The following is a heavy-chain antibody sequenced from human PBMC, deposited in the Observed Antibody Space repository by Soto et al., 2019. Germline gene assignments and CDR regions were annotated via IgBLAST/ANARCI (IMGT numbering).Heavy chain of an antibody. J-gene: IGHJ6*02. CDR1: GFTFNIYP. D-gene: IGHD3-3*01. CDR3: AQASITIPLYGMDV. V-gene: IGHV3-23*01. Sequence: PGGSLRLSCAASGFTFNIYPMTWVRQAPGKGLEWVSAISGTAGITYYADSVKGRFTISRDNSKNTLYLQMNSLRAEDTAVYFCAQASITIPLYGMDVWGQGTTVTVS. CDR2: ISGTAGIT.